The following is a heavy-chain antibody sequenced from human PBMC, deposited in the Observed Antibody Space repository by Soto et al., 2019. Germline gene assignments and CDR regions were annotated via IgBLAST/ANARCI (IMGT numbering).Heavy chain of an antibody. V-gene: IGHV3-53*01. J-gene: IGHJ6*02. CDR1: GFTVSSNY. CDR3: ARDRYSGYDYYYFGMDV. D-gene: IGHD5-12*01. Sequence: EVQLVESGGGLIQPGGSLRLSCAASGFTVSSNYMSWVRQAPGKGLEWVSVIYSGGSTYYAAYVKGRFTISRDNSKNTLYLQMTSLRAEDTAVYYCARDRYSGYDYYYFGMDVWGQGTTVTVSS. CDR2: IYSGGST.